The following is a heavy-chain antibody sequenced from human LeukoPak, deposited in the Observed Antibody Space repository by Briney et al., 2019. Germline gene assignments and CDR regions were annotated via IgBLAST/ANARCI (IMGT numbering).Heavy chain of an antibody. CDR2: ISSDGDGT. CDR1: GFTFNNYA. J-gene: IGHJ4*02. V-gene: IGHV3-64*01. D-gene: IGHD3-9*01. Sequence: PGGSLRLSCAASGFTFNNYAMSWVRQAPGKGLEYVSAISSDGDGTYYANSVKGRFTISRDNSKNTLHLQMVSLRAEDMAVYYCVRGHTGYYYDYWGQGTLVTVSS. CDR3: VRGHTGYYYDY.